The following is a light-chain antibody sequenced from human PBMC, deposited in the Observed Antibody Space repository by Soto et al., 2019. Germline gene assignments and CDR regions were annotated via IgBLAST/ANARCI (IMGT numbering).Light chain of an antibody. CDR1: QDISNY. CDR3: QQYDNLPRT. V-gene: IGKV1-33*01. CDR2: DAS. J-gene: IGKJ2*01. Sequence: DIQMTQSPSSLSASVGDRVTITCQASQDISNYLNWYQQKPGKVPKLLIYDASSLQTGVPSRFSGSGSGTDFSFTISSLRPEDIATYYCQQYDNLPRTFGQGTKLEIK.